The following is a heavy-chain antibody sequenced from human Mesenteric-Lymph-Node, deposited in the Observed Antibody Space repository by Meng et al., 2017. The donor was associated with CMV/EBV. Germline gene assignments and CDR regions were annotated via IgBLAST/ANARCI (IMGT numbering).Heavy chain of an antibody. CDR3: ARDKDSRVVPGGSNWFDP. CDR2: IYHSGST. J-gene: IGHJ5*02. D-gene: IGHD2-21*01. V-gene: IGHV4-38-2*02. CDR1: GYSISSGYY. Sequence: SETLSLTCTVSGYSISSGYYWGWIRQPPGKGLEWIGSIYHSGSTYYNPSLKSRVTISVDTSKNQFSLKLSSVTAADTAVYYCARDKDSRVVPGGSNWFDPWGQGTLVTVSS.